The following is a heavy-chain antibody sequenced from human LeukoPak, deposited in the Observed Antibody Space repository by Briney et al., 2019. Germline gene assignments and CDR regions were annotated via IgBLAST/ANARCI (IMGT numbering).Heavy chain of an antibody. V-gene: IGHV1-69*04. D-gene: IGHD1-26*01. J-gene: IGHJ6*02. CDR1: GGTFSSYA. Sequence: GSSVKVSCKASGGTFSSYAISWVRQAPGQGLEWVGRIIPILGIANYAQKFQGRVTITADKSTSTAYMELSSLRSEDTAVYYCAREGGSYSARYYYYGMDVWGQGTTVTVSS. CDR3: AREGGSYSARYYYYGMDV. CDR2: IIPILGIA.